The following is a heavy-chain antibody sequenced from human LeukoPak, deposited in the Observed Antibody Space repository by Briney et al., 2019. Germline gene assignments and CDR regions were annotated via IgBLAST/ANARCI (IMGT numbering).Heavy chain of an antibody. V-gene: IGHV3-7*02. CDR3: ARGGDYLDY. CDR2: IKQDGSEK. CDR1: AFTFSSYW. D-gene: IGHD3-16*01. Sequence: GESLRLSCAASAFTFSSYWMSWVRQAPGKRLEWVANIKQDGSEKYYVDSVKSRFIISRDNAKNSLYLQMNSLRAEDTAVYYCARGGDYLDYWGQGTLVTVSS. J-gene: IGHJ4*02.